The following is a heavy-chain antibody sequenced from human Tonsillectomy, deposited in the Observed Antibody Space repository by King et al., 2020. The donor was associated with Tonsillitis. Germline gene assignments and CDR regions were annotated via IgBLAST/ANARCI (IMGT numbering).Heavy chain of an antibody. Sequence: VQLVESGGGLIQPGGSLRLSCEASGFTFSSYAMSWVRQAPGEGLEWVSVIYTDVTSTYYADSVKGRFTISRDNSKNTLYLQMNSLRAEDTAVYYCAQSLYWYFDLWGRGTLVTVSS. V-gene: IGHV3-23*03. CDR3: AQSLYWYFDL. D-gene: IGHD2-15*01. J-gene: IGHJ2*01. CDR2: IYTDVTST. CDR1: GFTFSSYA.